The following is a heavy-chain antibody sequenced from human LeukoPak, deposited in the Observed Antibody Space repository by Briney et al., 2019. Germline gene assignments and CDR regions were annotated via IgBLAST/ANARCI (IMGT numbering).Heavy chain of an antibody. CDR2: TYYRSKWYN. CDR3: ARDSYCGGDCYSLDSYFDY. V-gene: IGHV6-1*01. D-gene: IGHD2-21*02. Sequence: SQTLSLTCAISGDSVSSNSAAWNWIRQSPSRGLEWLGSTYYRSKWYNDYAVSVKSRITINPDTSKNQFSLQLNSVTPEDTAVYYCARDSYCGGDCYSLDSYFDYWGQGTLVTVSS. CDR1: GDSVSSNSAA. J-gene: IGHJ4*02.